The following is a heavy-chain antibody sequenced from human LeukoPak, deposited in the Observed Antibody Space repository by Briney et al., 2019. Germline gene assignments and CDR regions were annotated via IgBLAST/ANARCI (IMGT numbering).Heavy chain of an antibody. D-gene: IGHD4-17*01. CDR1: GFTFSSYW. CDR3: VLYGDYESPDGFDI. Sequence: PGGSLRLSCAASGFTFSSYWMSWVRQAPGKGLEWVANIKQDGSEKYYVDSVKGRFTISRDNSKNTLYLQMNSLRAEDTAVYYCVLYGDYESPDGFDIWGQGTMVTVSS. V-gene: IGHV3-7*03. CDR2: IKQDGSEK. J-gene: IGHJ3*02.